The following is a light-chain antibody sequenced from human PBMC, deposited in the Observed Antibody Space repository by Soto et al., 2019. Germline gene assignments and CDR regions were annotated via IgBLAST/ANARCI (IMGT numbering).Light chain of an antibody. Sequence: DIQMSQSPSTLSAYVGDRVTITCRASQSISSWLAWYQQKPGKPPKLLIYKASSLESGVPSRFSGSGSGTEFTLTFSSLQPDDFATYYCQQFNSYSWTFGQGTKVEIK. J-gene: IGKJ1*01. CDR2: KAS. CDR3: QQFNSYSWT. V-gene: IGKV1-5*03. CDR1: QSISSW.